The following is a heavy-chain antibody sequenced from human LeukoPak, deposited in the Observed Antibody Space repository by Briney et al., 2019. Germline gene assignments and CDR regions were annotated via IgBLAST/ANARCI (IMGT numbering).Heavy chain of an antibody. CDR3: AREGVQGKYYYGSGSWGWFDP. CDR2: IYTSGST. D-gene: IGHD3-10*01. J-gene: IGHJ5*02. V-gene: IGHV4-61*02. Sequence: PSQTLSLTCTVSGGSISSGSYYWSWIRQPAGKGLEWIGRIYTSGSTNYNPSLKSRVTISVDTSKNQFSLKLSSVTAADTAVYYCAREGVQGKYYYGSGSWGWFDPWGQGTLVTVSS. CDR1: GGSISSGSYY.